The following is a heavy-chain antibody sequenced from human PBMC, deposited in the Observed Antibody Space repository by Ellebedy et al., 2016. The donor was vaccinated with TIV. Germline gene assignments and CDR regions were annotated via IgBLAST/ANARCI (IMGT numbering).Heavy chain of an antibody. D-gene: IGHD6-6*01. CDR1: GFTFSSYG. CDR2: ISSSGSTI. J-gene: IGHJ4*02. V-gene: IGHV3-48*04. CDR3: ARDDGEEGRPLFFAY. Sequence: GESLKISCAASGFTFSSYGMHWVRQAPGKGLEWVSYISSSGSTIYYADSVKGRFTISRDNAKNSLYLQMHSLRAEDTAVYYCARDDGEEGRPLFFAYWGQGTLVTVSS.